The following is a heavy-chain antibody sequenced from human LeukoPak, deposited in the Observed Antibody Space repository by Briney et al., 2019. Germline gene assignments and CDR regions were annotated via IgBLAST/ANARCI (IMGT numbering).Heavy chain of an antibody. Sequence: ASVKVSCKASGGTFSSYAISWVRQAPGQGLEWMGGIIPMFGIANYAQKFQGRVTITADESTSTAYMELSSLRSEDTAVYYCARVDRYSSWGNYFDYWGQGTLVTVSS. CDR2: IIPMFGIA. V-gene: IGHV1-69*13. CDR3: ARVDRYSSWGNYFDY. CDR1: GGTFSSYA. D-gene: IGHD6-19*01. J-gene: IGHJ4*02.